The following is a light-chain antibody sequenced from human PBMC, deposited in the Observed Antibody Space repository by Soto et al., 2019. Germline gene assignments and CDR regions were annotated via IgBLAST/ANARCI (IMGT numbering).Light chain of an antibody. CDR2: DVN. V-gene: IGLV2-14*01. CDR3: SSFTISTNTVI. CDR1: SSDVDGYNY. Sequence: QSVLTQPASVSGSPGQSITISCTGTSSDVDGYNYVSWYQYHPGKAPKLMIYDVNNRPSGVSNRFSGSKSGNTASLTISGLQAEDEADYYCSSFTISTNTVIFGGGTPLTVL. J-gene: IGLJ2*01.